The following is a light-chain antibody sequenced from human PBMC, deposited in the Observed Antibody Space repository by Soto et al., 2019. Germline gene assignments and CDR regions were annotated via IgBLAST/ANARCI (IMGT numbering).Light chain of an antibody. V-gene: IGLV2-14*01. J-gene: IGLJ1*01. CDR2: EVS. Sequence: QSVLTQPASVSGSPGQSVTISCTGTSNDVGAYNYVSWYQQQLGKAPKLMIYEVSNRPSGTSNRFSGSQSGNTASLTISGLQAEDEADYYCSSYATSITYVFGTGTKLTVL. CDR3: SSYATSITYV. CDR1: SNDVGAYNY.